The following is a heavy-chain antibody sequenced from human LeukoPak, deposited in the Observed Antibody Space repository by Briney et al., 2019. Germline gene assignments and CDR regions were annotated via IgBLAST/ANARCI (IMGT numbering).Heavy chain of an antibody. CDR3: ARCYYGSGSYYNT. Sequence: SETLSLTCAVYGGPFSGYYWRWIRQPPGKGLEWIGEINHSGSTNYNPSLKSRVTISVDTSKNQFSLKLSSVTAADTAVYYCARCYYGSGSYYNTWGQGTLVTVSS. CDR1: GGPFSGYY. D-gene: IGHD3-10*01. J-gene: IGHJ5*02. V-gene: IGHV4-34*01. CDR2: INHSGST.